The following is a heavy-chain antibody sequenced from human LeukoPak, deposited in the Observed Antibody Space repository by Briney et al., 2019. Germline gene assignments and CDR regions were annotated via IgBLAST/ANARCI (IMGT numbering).Heavy chain of an antibody. CDR1: GFTFRSYW. D-gene: IGHD3-9*01. CDR2: IKNDGSEK. CDR3: ATADWFSFDF. Sequence: GGSLRLSCAASGFTFRSYWMSWVRQAPGKGLEWVATIKNDGSEKSYVDSVKGRFTISRDNAKNSLFLQMSGLRAEDTAVYFCATADWFSFDFWGQGTLVTVSS. J-gene: IGHJ4*02. V-gene: IGHV3-7*04.